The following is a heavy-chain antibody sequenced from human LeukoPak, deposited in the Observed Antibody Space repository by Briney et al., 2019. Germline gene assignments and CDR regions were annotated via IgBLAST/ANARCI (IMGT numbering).Heavy chain of an antibody. CDR1: EFTLSTFW. Sequence: GGSLRLSCAGSEFTLSTFWMSWVRQAPGKGLEWVANINQDGSEKYYVDSVKGRFTISRDNAKNSVYLQMNSLRAEDTALYYCARDRGYSTFDYWGQGILVTVSS. CDR3: ARDRGYSTFDY. CDR2: INQDGSEK. J-gene: IGHJ4*02. D-gene: IGHD3-22*01. V-gene: IGHV3-7*01.